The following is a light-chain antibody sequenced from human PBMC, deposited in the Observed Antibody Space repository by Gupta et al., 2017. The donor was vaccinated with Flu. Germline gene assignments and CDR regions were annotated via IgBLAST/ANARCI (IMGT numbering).Light chain of an antibody. V-gene: IGLV2-14*01. J-gene: IGLJ3*02. Sequence: QSALTQPASVPGSPGQSIAISCTGTSSDIGPYNHVCWYQQRPGKAPKLIIYEVNNRPSGVSNRFFGSKSGNTASLTISGLQAEDEADYYCSSYTTSSTWVFGGGSKLTVL. CDR2: EVN. CDR1: SSDIGPYNH. CDR3: SSYTTSSTWV.